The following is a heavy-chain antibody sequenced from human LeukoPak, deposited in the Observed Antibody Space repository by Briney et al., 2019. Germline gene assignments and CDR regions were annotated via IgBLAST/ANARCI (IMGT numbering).Heavy chain of an antibody. Sequence: ASVKVSCKASGYTFTNYYMHWVRQAPGQGLEWVGISNPSGGSTSYAQKFQGRVTMTRDTSTSTVYMELSSLRSEDTAVYYCASAHQLWFNYWGQGTLVTVSS. CDR1: GYTFTNYY. CDR3: ASAHQLWFNY. CDR2: SNPSGGST. V-gene: IGHV1-46*01. D-gene: IGHD5-18*01. J-gene: IGHJ4*02.